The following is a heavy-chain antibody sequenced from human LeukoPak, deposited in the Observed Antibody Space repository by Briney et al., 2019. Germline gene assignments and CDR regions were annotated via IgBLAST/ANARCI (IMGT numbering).Heavy chain of an antibody. CDR3: ARDLSGYSGLDY. J-gene: IGHJ4*02. CDR2: INSDGSST. V-gene: IGHV3-74*01. D-gene: IGHD5-12*01. CDR1: GFTFSRYW. Sequence: GGSLRLSCAASGFTFSRYWMYWVRHTPGKGLVWVSRINSDGSSTSYADSVKGRFTISRDNAKNTLYLQMNSLRAEETAVYYCARDLSGYSGLDYWGQGTLVTVSS.